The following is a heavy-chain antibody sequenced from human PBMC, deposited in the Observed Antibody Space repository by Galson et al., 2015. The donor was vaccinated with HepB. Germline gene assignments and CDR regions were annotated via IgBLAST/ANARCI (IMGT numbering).Heavy chain of an antibody. D-gene: IGHD2-15*01. CDR1: RDLLRNYW. Sequence: QSGAEVKKPGESLTISCAGSRDLLRNYWIGWVRQQPGKGLEWMGNIYPRDSDTRYSPSFQGQVTISADDSINTAYLQWSSLKVSDTAIYYCVRQVVGAANFEYWGQGTLVTVSS. V-gene: IGHV5-51*01. CDR3: VRQVVGAANFEY. J-gene: IGHJ4*02. CDR2: IYPRDSDT.